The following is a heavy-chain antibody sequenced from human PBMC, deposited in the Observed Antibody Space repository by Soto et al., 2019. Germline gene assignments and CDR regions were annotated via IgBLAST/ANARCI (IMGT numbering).Heavy chain of an antibody. J-gene: IGHJ5*02. CDR2: IDRSGNT. D-gene: IGHD3-16*01. Sequence: NPSVTLSLTWAVSGCCITSGGYSWGWILHPPRQGLERIGYIDRSGNTYYNPSLKGRVTISLDHSRNQFSLRLNSVTAADTAVYFCASSKYDGVLGSVWCEPWG. CDR1: GCCITSGGYS. CDR3: ASSKYDGVLGSVWCEP. V-gene: IGHV4-30-2*01.